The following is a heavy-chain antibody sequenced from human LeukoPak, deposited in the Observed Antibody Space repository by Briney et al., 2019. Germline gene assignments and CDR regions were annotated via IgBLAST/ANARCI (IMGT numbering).Heavy chain of an antibody. D-gene: IGHD6-13*01. V-gene: IGHV3-66*01. CDR3: AREQSSSWTFDY. J-gene: IGHJ4*02. CDR2: IYSGGST. Sequence: PGGSLRLSCAASGFTVSSNYMSWVRQAPGKGLEWVSVIYSGGSTYYADSVKGRFTISRDNSKNTLYLQMNSLRAEDTAVYYCAREQSSSWTFDYWGQGTLVTVSS. CDR1: GFTVSSNY.